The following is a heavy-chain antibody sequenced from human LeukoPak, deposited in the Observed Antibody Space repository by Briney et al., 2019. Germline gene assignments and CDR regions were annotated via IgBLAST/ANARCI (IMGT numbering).Heavy chain of an antibody. CDR1: GFTVSSNY. CDR3: AKGGYSNGRYYYYYMDV. CDR2: IYSGGST. V-gene: IGHV3-53*01. D-gene: IGHD5-18*01. J-gene: IGHJ6*03. Sequence: GGSLRLSCAASGFTVSSNYMSWVRQAPGKGLEWVSVIYSGGSTYYADSAKGRFTISRDNSKNTLYLQMNSLRAEDTAVYYCAKGGYSNGRYYYYYMDVWGEGTTVTVSS.